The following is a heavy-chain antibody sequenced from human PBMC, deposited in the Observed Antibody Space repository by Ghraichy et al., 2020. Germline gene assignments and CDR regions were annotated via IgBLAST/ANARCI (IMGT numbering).Heavy chain of an antibody. Sequence: GGSLRLSCAASGFTFSSYAMHWVRQAPGKGLEYVSAISSNGGSTYYANSVKGRFTISRDNSKNTLYLQMGRLRAEDMAVYYCARGSSSSFGMDVWGQGTTVTVSS. CDR2: ISSNGGST. D-gene: IGHD6-6*01. CDR3: ARGSSSSFGMDV. J-gene: IGHJ6*02. CDR1: GFTFSSYA. V-gene: IGHV3-64*01.